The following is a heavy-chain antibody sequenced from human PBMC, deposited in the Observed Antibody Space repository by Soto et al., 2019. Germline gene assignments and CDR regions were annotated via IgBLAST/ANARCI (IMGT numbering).Heavy chain of an antibody. CDR3: AREGSSMIVVNNWFAT. D-gene: IGHD3-22*01. Sequence: QVHLVESGGGVVQVGKSLRLSCAASIFTFSDYGMDWVRQAPGKGLEWVAFISYDGTTELYADSVKGRFAISRNNSQNTLYLQINSLRTEDTAVYYCAREGSSMIVVNNWFATWGQGTLVTVSS. J-gene: IGHJ5*02. CDR2: ISYDGTTE. V-gene: IGHV3-30*03. CDR1: IFTFSDYG.